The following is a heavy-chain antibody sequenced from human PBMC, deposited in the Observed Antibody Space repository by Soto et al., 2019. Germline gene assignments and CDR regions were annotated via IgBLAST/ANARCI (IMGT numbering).Heavy chain of an antibody. Sequence: ASVKVSCKASGYTFSSNAIHWVRQAPGQELEWMGWINGGNGYAKYSQNFQDRVTLTRDTSASTTYMELRSLKSDDTAVYYCARDEVPAPNWLDPWGQGSLVTVSS. CDR2: INGGNGYA. V-gene: IGHV1-3*01. CDR3: ARDEVPAPNWLDP. J-gene: IGHJ5*02. D-gene: IGHD2-2*01. CDR1: GYTFSSNA.